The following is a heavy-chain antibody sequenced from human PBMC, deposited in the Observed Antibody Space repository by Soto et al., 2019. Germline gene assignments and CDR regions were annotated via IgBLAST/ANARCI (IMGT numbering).Heavy chain of an antibody. V-gene: IGHV1-3*01. CDR2: INAGNGDT. CDR3: AGGTYYYDSSGYYFDAFDI. CDR1: GYTFTSYA. D-gene: IGHD3-22*01. Sequence: ASVKVSCTASGYTFTSYAMHWVRQAPGQRLEWMGWINAGNGDTKYSQKFQGRVTITRDTSASTAYMELSSLRSEDTAVYYCAGGTYYYDSSGYYFDAFDIWGQGTMVTVS. J-gene: IGHJ3*02.